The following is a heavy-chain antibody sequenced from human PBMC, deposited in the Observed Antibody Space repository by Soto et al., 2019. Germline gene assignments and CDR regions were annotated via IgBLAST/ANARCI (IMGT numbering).Heavy chain of an antibody. CDR3: APLYDSSGYFGY. Sequence: SETLSLTCTVSGGSISSSSYYWGWIRQPPGKGLEWIGSIYYSGSTYYNPSLKSRVTISVDTSKNQFSLKLSSVTAADTAVYYCAPLYDSSGYFGYWGQGTLVTVSS. J-gene: IGHJ4*02. V-gene: IGHV4-39*01. CDR1: GGSISSSSYY. CDR2: IYYSGST. D-gene: IGHD3-22*01.